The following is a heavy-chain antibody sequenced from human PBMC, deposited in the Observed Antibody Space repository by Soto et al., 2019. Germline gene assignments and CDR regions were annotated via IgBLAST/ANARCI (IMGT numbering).Heavy chain of an antibody. CDR2: MNGAATST. D-gene: IGHD3-10*01. Sequence: QLSESGGGLRQPGGSLTLSCAASGFTLTYAMTWVRQPPGKGLEWVSSMNGAATSTSYADSVKGRFTMSRDNSKNTLYLEMNTLRPEDTAIYYCARGGADHYNYGMDVWGQGTTVIVSS. CDR1: GFTLTYA. J-gene: IGHJ6*02. V-gene: IGHV3-23*05. CDR3: ARGGADHYNYGMDV.